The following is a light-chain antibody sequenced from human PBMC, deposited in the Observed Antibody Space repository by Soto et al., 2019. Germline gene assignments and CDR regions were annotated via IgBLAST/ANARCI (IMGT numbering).Light chain of an antibody. CDR2: AAS. CDR3: QQSYSTPLT. Sequence: DIQMTQSPSSLSASVGDRVTLTCRASQSISSYLNWYQQKPGEAPKLLIYAASSLQSGVPSRFSGSGSGTDFTLTISSLQPEEFATYYCQQSYSTPLTVGGGTKVDIK. CDR1: QSISSY. V-gene: IGKV1-39*01. J-gene: IGKJ4*01.